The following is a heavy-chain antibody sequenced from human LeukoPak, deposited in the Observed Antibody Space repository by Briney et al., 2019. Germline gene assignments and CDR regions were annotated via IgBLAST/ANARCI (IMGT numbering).Heavy chain of an antibody. CDR1: GYTFTSYG. V-gene: IGHV1-18*01. J-gene: IGHJ4*02. D-gene: IGHD4-11*01. Sequence: ASAKDSCKASGYTFTSYGIRWVRQAPGQGLEWMGWISAYNGKSNDAQKLQGSVTMTTDTSTSTGYMEPRRLRSDDTAAYYCARIGGVTVTTMWGQGTLVTVSS. CDR2: ISAYNGKS. CDR3: ARIGGVTVTTM.